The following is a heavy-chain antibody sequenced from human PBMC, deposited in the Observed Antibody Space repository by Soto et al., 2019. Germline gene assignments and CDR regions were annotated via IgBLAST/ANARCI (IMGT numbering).Heavy chain of an antibody. V-gene: IGHV1-24*01. Sequence: QVQLVQSGAEVKKPGASVRVSCKVSGNTLNELSMHWVRQAPGKGLEWMGGFDPEAGETIYAQKFQGRVTMTEDTSTDTAYMALSSLRSEDTAVYYCATAPLNKWGCFDPRGQGTLVTVSS. CDR2: FDPEAGET. CDR3: ATAPLNKWGCFDP. D-gene: IGHD1-26*01. CDR1: GNTLNELS. J-gene: IGHJ5*02.